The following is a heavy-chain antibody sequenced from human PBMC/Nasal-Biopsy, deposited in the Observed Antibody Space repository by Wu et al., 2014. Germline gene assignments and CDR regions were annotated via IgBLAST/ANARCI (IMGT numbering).Heavy chain of an antibody. V-gene: IGHV3-23*01. CDR1: GFIFGNTA. D-gene: IGHD2-15*01. Sequence: LRLSCAASGFIFGNTAMTWVRRAPGKGLEWVSSISGGGDATYYADSVKGRFTISRDNSKDTLYLEMTSLRVDDTAMYYCAKPAPGPQLVVVLIATENGLRPHGGQGTLVTVNS. CDR2: ISGGGDAT. J-gene: IGHJ4*01. CDR3: AKPAPGPQLVVVLIATENGLRPH.